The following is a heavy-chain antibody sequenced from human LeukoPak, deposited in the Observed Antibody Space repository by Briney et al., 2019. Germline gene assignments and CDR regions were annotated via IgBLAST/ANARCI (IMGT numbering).Heavy chain of an antibody. CDR2: LRSDGSHK. D-gene: IGHD5-12*01. CDR3: AKEQRGYSGYAVGSCFDP. V-gene: IGHV3-30*02. J-gene: IGHJ5*02. CDR1: GFIFSSYG. Sequence: PGGSLRLSCAASGFIFSSYGMHWVRQAPGKGLEWVAFLRSDGSHKRYAVSVKGRFTISRDNSKNTLYLQMNSLGAEDTAVYYCAKEQRGYSGYAVGSCFDPWGQGTLVTVSS.